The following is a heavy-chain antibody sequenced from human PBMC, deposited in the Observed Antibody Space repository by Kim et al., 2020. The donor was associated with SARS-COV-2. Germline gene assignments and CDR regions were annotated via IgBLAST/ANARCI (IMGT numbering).Heavy chain of an antibody. CDR3: AKRAPYDILTGYYPDY. J-gene: IGHJ4*02. CDR2: ISGSGGST. V-gene: IGHV3-23*01. Sequence: GGSLRLSCAASGFTFSSYAMSWVRQAPGKGLEWVSAISGSGGSTYYADSVKGRFTISRDNSKNTLYLQMNSLRAEETAVYYCAKRAPYDILTGYYPDYWGQGTLVTVSS. CDR1: GFTFSSYA. D-gene: IGHD3-9*01.